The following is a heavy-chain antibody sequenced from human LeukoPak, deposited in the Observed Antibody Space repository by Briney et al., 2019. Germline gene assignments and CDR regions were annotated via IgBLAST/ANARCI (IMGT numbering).Heavy chain of an antibody. CDR3: ARDRGGVVGTFDY. Sequence: ASVKVSCKASGYTFSTYGISWVRQAPGQGLEWMGWISVYNGNTSYAQKLQGRVTMTTDTSTSTGYMELRSLRSDDTAVYYCARDRGGVVGTFDYWGQGTLVTVSS. CDR1: GYTFSTYG. J-gene: IGHJ4*02. D-gene: IGHD3-10*01. V-gene: IGHV1-18*01. CDR2: ISVYNGNT.